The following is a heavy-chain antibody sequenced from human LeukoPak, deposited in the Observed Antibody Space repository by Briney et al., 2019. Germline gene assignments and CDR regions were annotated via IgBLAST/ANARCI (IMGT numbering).Heavy chain of an antibody. V-gene: IGHV4-39*01. D-gene: IGHD5-12*01. J-gene: IGHJ4*02. CDR1: GGSISSSSYY. CDR2: VYYSGST. CDR3: AKRGGTLYSGYDWGSFDY. Sequence: SSETLSLTCTVSGGSISSSSYYWGWIRQPPGKGLEWIGNVYYSGSTYYNPSLKSRVTISVDTSKSQFSLKLSSVTAADTALYYCAKRGGTLYSGYDWGSFDYWGQGTLVTVSS.